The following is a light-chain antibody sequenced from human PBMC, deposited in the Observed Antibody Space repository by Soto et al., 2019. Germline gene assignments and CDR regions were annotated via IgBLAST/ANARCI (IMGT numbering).Light chain of an antibody. CDR1: SSNIGAGYH. Sequence: QSVLTQPPSVSGAPGQRVTISCTGSSSNIGAGYHVHWSQQLPGTAPKLLIYGNSNRPSGVPDRFSGSKSGTSASLAITGLQAEDEADYYCQSYDSSLSGSVCGGGTKLTV. V-gene: IGLV1-40*01. CDR3: QSYDSSLSGSV. J-gene: IGLJ2*01. CDR2: GNS.